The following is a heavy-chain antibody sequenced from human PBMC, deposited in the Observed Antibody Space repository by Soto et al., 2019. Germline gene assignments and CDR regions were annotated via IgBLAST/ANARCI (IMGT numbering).Heavy chain of an antibody. CDR3: SRVSVRGIYVEDV. CDR2: IMPVFGTV. CDR1: GGTFGNYA. Sequence: QVQLVQSGAEVKKPGSSVKVSCKASGGTFGNYAVSWVRQAPGQGLEWMGKIMPVFGTVNYEQKFQGRVTMSVDTLTYMAYMVLRSLRSGDTSVYFCSRVSVRGIYVEDVWGQGTTVSFAS. D-gene: IGHD3-10*02. J-gene: IGHJ6*02. V-gene: IGHV1-69*06.